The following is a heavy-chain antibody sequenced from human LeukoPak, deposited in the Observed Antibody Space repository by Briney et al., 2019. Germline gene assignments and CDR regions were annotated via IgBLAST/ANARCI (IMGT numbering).Heavy chain of an antibody. V-gene: IGHV1-18*01. CDR1: GYTFTSYG. D-gene: IGHD3-22*01. Sequence: ASVKVSCKASGYTFTSYGISWVRQAPGQGLEWMGWISACNGNTNYAQKLQGRVTMTTDTSTSTAYMELRSLRSDDTAVYYCARTYYYDSSGYPWYFDLWGRGTLVTVSS. CDR2: ISACNGNT. J-gene: IGHJ2*01. CDR3: ARTYYYDSSGYPWYFDL.